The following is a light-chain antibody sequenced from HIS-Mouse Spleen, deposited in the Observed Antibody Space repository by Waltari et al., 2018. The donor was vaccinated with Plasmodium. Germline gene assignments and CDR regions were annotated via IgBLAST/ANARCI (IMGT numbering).Light chain of an antibody. V-gene: IGLV2-23*01. J-gene: IGLJ3*02. CDR1: SSDVGSYNL. CDR2: EGS. CDR3: CSYAGSSTNWV. Sequence: QSALTQPASVSGSPGQSITISCTGTSSDVGSYNLVSWYQQHPGNAPKVLIYEGSKRPSGVSNRFSGSKSGNTASLTISGLQAEDEADYYCCSYAGSSTNWVFGGGTKLTVL.